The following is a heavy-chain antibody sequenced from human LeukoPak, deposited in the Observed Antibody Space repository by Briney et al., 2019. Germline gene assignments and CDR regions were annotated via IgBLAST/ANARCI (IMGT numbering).Heavy chain of an antibody. V-gene: IGHV4-39*07. J-gene: IGHJ4*02. CDR3: ARALADGYYPLCYFDY. CDR1: GGSISSSSYY. Sequence: PSETLSLTCTVSGGSISSSSYYWGWIRQPPGKGLEWIGSIYYSGSTYYNPSLKSRVTISVDTSKNQFSLKLSSVTAADTAVYYCARALADGYYPLCYFDYWGQGTLVTVSS. D-gene: IGHD3-22*01. CDR2: IYYSGST.